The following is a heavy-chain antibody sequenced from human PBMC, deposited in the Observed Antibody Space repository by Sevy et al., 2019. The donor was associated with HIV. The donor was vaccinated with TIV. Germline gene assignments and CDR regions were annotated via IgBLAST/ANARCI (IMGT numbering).Heavy chain of an antibody. Sequence: GGSLRLSCAASGFTFSSYDMHWVRHATGKGLEWVSAIGTAGDTYYPGSVKGRFTISRENAKNSLYLQMNSLRAGDTAVYYCARGEGGYCSGGRCYGDYYYYGMDVWGQGTTVTVSS. CDR3: ARGEGGYCSGGRCYGDYYYYGMDV. D-gene: IGHD2-15*01. CDR2: IGTAGDT. CDR1: GFTFSSYD. J-gene: IGHJ6*02. V-gene: IGHV3-13*01.